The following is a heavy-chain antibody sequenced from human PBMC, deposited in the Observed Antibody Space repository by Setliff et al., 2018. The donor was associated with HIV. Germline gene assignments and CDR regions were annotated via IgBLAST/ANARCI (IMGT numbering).Heavy chain of an antibody. CDR3: AKNDILTGYYKGVDY. J-gene: IGHJ4*02. CDR1: GFTFTDYW. V-gene: IGHV3-74*01. Sequence: GGSLRLSCAASGFTFTDYWMHWVRQVPGQGLVWVSRINSDGSDTRYADSVKGRFTISRDNAKNSLYLQMNSLRAEDTAVYYCAKNDILTGYYKGVDYWGQGTLVTVSS. D-gene: IGHD3-9*01. CDR2: INSDGSDT.